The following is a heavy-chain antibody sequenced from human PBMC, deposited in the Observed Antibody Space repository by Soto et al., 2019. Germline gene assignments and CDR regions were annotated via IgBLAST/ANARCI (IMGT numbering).Heavy chain of an antibody. V-gene: IGHV3-48*01. Sequence: EVQLVESGGGLVQPGGSLRLSCAASGFTFSTYSMNWVRQAPGKGLEWVSDITSGSSAIYYADSVKGRFTISRDNAKNSLYLQMNSLRAEDTAVYYCARGACSSTSCYTPYYYYYMDGWGKGATVTVSS. D-gene: IGHD2-2*02. CDR2: ITSGSSAI. J-gene: IGHJ6*03. CDR3: ARGACSSTSCYTPYYYYYMDG. CDR1: GFTFSTYS.